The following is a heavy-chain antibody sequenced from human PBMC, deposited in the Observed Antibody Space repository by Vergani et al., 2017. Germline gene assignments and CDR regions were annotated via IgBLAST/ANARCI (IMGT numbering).Heavy chain of an antibody. J-gene: IGHJ3*02. CDR2: ISTDASTT. CDR1: GFTFSTYS. Sequence: EVQLVESGGGLVQPGGSLRLSCVGSGFTFSTYSMNWVRQAPGKGLEWVSYISTDASTTYYGDSVKGRFTISRDNAKNSLYLQMNSLRAEDTAVYFCARGPLRAYDSSGYYFHDAFDIWGQGTMVTVSS. CDR3: ARGPLRAYDSSGYYFHDAFDI. V-gene: IGHV3-48*01. D-gene: IGHD3-22*01.